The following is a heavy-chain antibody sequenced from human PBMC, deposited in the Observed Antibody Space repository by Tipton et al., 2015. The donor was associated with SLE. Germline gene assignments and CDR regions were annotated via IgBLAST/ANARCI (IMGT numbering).Heavy chain of an antibody. CDR2: IRYDGSNK. V-gene: IGHV3-30*02. D-gene: IGHD3-10*01. Sequence: SLRLSCAASGFTFSSYGMHWVRQAPGKGLEWVAFIRYDGSNKYYADSVKGRFTISRDNSKNTLYLQMNSLRAEDTAVYYCAQGGESRCYYYGMDVGGQGTPVTVSS. CDR3: AQGGESRCYYYGMDV. J-gene: IGHJ6*02. CDR1: GFTFSSYG.